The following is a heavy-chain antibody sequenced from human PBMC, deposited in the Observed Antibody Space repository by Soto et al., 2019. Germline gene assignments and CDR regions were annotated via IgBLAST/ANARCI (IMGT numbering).Heavy chain of an antibody. CDR2: IFYSGST. CDR3: ARAPGDYFDY. V-gene: IGHV4-31*03. Sequence: QVQLQESGPGLVKPSQTLSLTCTVSGGSISSGGYYWSWIRQHPGKGLEWIGYIFYSGSTFYNPSLKSRLAISVDTSKNQFSLKLSSVTAADTAVYYCARAPGDYFDYWGQGTLVTVSS. CDR1: GGSISSGGYY. J-gene: IGHJ4*02.